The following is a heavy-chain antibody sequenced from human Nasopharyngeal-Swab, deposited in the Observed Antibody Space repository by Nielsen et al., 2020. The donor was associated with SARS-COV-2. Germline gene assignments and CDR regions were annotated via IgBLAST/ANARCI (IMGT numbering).Heavy chain of an antibody. CDR2: ISSSSSYI. V-gene: IGHV3-21*01. J-gene: IGHJ6*02. Sequence: GEAMKISWAASGITFSSYSMNWVRQARGKGLEWVSSISSSSSYIYYADSEKGRFAISRDNAKNSLYLQMNSLRAEDTAVYYCARGCVLTGPSCYYYGMDVWGQGTTVTVSS. CDR3: ARGCVLTGPSCYYYGMDV. D-gene: IGHD3-9*01. CDR1: GITFSSYS.